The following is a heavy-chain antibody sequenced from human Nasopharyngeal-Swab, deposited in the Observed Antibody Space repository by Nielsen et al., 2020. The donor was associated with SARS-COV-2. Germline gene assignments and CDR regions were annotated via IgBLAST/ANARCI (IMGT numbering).Heavy chain of an antibody. CDR3: ARTPPDIAAAGYFDY. D-gene: IGHD6-13*01. J-gene: IGHJ4*02. Sequence: SETLSLTCTVSGGSISSSSYYWGWIRQPPGKGLEWIGEIYHSGSTNYNPSLKSRVTISVDKSRNQFSLKLTSVTAADTAVYYCARTPPDIAAAGYFDYWGQGTLVTVSS. CDR1: GGSISSSSYY. CDR2: IYHSGST. V-gene: IGHV4-61*05.